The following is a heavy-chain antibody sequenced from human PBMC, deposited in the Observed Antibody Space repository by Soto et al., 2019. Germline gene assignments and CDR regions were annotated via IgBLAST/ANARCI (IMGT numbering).Heavy chain of an antibody. CDR3: ARGGITMVRGEMAPNWFDP. CDR1: GGSFSGYY. V-gene: IGHV4-34*01. CDR2: INHSGST. J-gene: IGHJ5*02. Sequence: SETLSLTCAVYGGSFSGYYWSWIRQPPGKGLEWIGEINHSGSTNYNPSLKSRVTISVDTSKNQFSLKLSSVTAADTAVYYCARGGITMVRGEMAPNWFDPWGQGTLVTVSS. D-gene: IGHD3-10*01.